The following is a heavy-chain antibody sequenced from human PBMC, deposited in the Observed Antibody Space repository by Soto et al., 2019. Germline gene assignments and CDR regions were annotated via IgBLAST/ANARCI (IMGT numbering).Heavy chain of an antibody. CDR1: GFTFSSYA. CDR3: AKVVMKWELLGAFDI. D-gene: IGHD1-26*01. Sequence: EVQLLESGGGLVQPGGSLRLSCAASGFTFSSYAMRWVRQAPGKGLEWVSGISGSGGSTYYADSVKGRFTISRDNSKNTLYLQVNSLRAEDTAVYFCAKVVMKWELLGAFDIWGQGTMVTVSS. J-gene: IGHJ3*02. V-gene: IGHV3-23*01. CDR2: ISGSGGST.